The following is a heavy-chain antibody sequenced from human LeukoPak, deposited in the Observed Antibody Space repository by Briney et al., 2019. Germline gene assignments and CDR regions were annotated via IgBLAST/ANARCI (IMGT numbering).Heavy chain of an antibody. CDR3: ARAETAVRDGYRTPYYYYYMDV. J-gene: IGHJ6*03. V-gene: IGHV1-69*05. CDR2: SIPIFGTA. CDR1: GGTFSSSA. Sequence: ASVKVSCKASGGTFSSSAISWVRQAPGQGLEWMGGSIPIFGTANYAQKFQGRVTITTDESTSTAYMELSSLRSEDTAVYYCARAETAVRDGYRTPYYYYYMDVWGKGTTVTVSS. D-gene: IGHD5-24*01.